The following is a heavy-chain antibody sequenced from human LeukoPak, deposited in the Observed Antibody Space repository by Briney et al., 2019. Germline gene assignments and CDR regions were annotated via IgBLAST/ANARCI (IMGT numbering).Heavy chain of an antibody. Sequence: SETLSLTCTVSGGSISSYYWSWIRKPPGKGLEWIGYIYYSGSTNYNPSLKSRVTISVDTSKNQFSLKLTSVTASDTAVYYCARGTYYTSGFYSVRYWGQGTLVTVSS. CDR3: ARGTYYTSGFYSVRY. D-gene: IGHD3-22*01. CDR2: IYYSGST. J-gene: IGHJ4*02. V-gene: IGHV4-59*12. CDR1: GGSISSYY.